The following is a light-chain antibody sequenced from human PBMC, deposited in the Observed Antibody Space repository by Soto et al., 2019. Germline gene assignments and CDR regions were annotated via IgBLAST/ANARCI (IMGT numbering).Light chain of an antibody. J-gene: IGKJ5*01. V-gene: IGKV3-15*01. CDR1: QSVSSN. CDR2: GAS. Sequence: ETVMTQSPATLSVSPGERATLSCRASQSVSSNVAWYQQKPGQAPRLLIYGASTRATGIPDRFSGSGSGTEFTLTISSLQSEDFAVYCCQQYNNWPPVTFGQGTRLEI. CDR3: QQYNNWPPVT.